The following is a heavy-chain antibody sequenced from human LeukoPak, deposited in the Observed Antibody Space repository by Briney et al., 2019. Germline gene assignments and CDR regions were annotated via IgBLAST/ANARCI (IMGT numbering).Heavy chain of an antibody. D-gene: IGHD6-19*01. CDR3: ARPSSSGWSKFDY. J-gene: IGHJ4*02. CDR2: IYPGDSDT. Sequence: LGESLKISCKGSGYSFTSYWIGWVRQMPGKGLEWVGIIYPGDSDTRYSPSFQGQVTISADKSISTAYLQWSSLEASDTAMYYCARPSSSGWSKFDYWGQGTLDTVSS. CDR1: GYSFTSYW. V-gene: IGHV5-51*01.